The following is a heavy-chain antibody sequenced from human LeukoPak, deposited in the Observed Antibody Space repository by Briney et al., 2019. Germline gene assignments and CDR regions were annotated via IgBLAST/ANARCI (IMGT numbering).Heavy chain of an antibody. D-gene: IGHD2-15*01. J-gene: IGHJ4*02. CDR2: ISSSNSYI. V-gene: IGHV3-21*01. CDR3: ARDRRGGYLDY. CDR1: GFTFSSYS. Sequence: GGSLRLSCAASGFTFSSYSMNWVRQAPGKGLEWVSSISSSNSYIYYADSVKGRFTISRDNAKNSLYLQMNSLSAEDTAVYYCARDRRGGYLDYWGQGTLVTVSS.